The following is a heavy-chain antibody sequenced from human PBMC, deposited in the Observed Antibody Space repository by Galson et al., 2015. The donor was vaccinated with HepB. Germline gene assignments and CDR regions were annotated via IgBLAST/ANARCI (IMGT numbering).Heavy chain of an antibody. D-gene: IGHD2-21*02. CDR2: ISSSSSFI. Sequence: SLRLSCAASGFTFSDYYMSWIRQAPGKGLEWISYISSSSSFINYADSVKGRFTISRDNSKNTLYLQMNSLRAEDTAVYYCARDAWAECGGDCYFWYFDLWGRGTLVTVSS. CDR3: ARDAWAECGGDCYFWYFDL. V-gene: IGHV3-11*06. CDR1: GFTFSDYY. J-gene: IGHJ2*01.